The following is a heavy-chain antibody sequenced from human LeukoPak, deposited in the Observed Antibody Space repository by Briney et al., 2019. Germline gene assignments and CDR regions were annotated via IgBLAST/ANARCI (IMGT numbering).Heavy chain of an antibody. CDR1: GGSISSGDYY. Sequence: PSETLSPTCTVSGGSISSGDYYWSWIRQPPGKGLEWIGYIYHSGSTYYNPSLKSRLTMSVDTSKNQFSLKLSSVTAADTAVYYCARDPSGSSSWYWDYWGQGTLVTVSS. CDR2: IYHSGST. D-gene: IGHD6-13*01. V-gene: IGHV4-30-4*02. CDR3: ARDPSGSSSWYWDY. J-gene: IGHJ4*02.